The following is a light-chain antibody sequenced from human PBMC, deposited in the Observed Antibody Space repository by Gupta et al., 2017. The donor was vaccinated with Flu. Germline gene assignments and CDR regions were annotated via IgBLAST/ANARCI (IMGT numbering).Light chain of an antibody. J-gene: IGLJ3*02. CDR3: TNWHSSTWV. Sequence: VLTQPSSLSASPGASTSLICTLRSGFDVGTYKIYWFQQKPGSPPQYPLKYKSDSDKEQGSGVPSRFSGSKDASANAVILLISGLQSEDESYYYSTNWHSSTWVFGGGTKLTVL. V-gene: IGLV5-45*03. CDR1: SGFDVGTYK. CDR2: YKSDSDK.